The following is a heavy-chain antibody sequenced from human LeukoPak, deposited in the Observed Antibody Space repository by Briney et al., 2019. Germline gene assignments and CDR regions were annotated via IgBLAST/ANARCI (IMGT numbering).Heavy chain of an antibody. CDR1: GFTFSSYG. CDR3: ARAPTVTTAPGFDY. Sequence: GGSLRLSCAASGFTFSSYGMHWVRQAPGKGLEWVAVISYDGSNKYYADSVKGRFTISRDNSKNTLYLQMNSLRAEDTAVYYCARAPTVTTAPGFDYWGQGTLVTVSS. V-gene: IGHV3-30*03. CDR2: ISYDGSNK. D-gene: IGHD4-17*01. J-gene: IGHJ4*02.